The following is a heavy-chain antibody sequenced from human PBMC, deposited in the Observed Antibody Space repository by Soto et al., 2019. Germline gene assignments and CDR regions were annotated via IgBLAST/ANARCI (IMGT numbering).Heavy chain of an antibody. Sequence: QVQLQESGPGLVKPSETLSLTCAVSGDSISSRNWWSWVRQTPGKGLEYIGEIHHSGSTNYNPSRKSRVTMAVDKSKNQFSLNLNSVNAADTAIYYCASRKLEMMYVGWFDPWGQGTLVTVSS. CDR1: GDSISSRNW. CDR3: ASRKLEMMYVGWFDP. V-gene: IGHV4-4*02. CDR2: IHHSGST. D-gene: IGHD2-8*01. J-gene: IGHJ5*02.